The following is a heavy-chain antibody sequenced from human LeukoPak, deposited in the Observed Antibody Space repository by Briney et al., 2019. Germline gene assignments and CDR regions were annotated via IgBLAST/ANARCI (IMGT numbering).Heavy chain of an antibody. CDR1: GFTVSSNY. D-gene: IGHD5-18*01. Sequence: PGGSLRLSCAASGFTVSSNYMSWVRQAPGKGLEWVSVIYSGGSTYYADSVKGRFTISRDNSKNTLYLQMNSLRAEDTAVYYCAKYSYGLYYFDYWGQGTLVTVSS. V-gene: IGHV3-53*01. CDR2: IYSGGST. J-gene: IGHJ4*02. CDR3: AKYSYGLYYFDY.